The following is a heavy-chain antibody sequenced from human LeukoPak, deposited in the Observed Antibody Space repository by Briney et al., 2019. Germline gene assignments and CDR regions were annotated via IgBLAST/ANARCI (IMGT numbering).Heavy chain of an antibody. J-gene: IGHJ4*02. V-gene: IGHV3-33*03. CDR3: AKIMVAYAGVDY. D-gene: IGHD3-10*01. Sequence: PGGSLRLSCVASGFTFKNFDMHWVRQAPGKGLEWVAVIWYDGNNKFYADSVRGRSTVSRDNSKDMMYLQMNSLSAEDTAVYYCAKIMVAYAGVDYWGQGTLVAVSS. CDR2: IWYDGNNK. CDR1: GFTFKNFD.